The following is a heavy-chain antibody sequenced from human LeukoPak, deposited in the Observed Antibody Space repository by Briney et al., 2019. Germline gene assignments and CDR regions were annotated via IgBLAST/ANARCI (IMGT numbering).Heavy chain of an antibody. CDR1: GFTGSHHA. J-gene: IGHJ4*02. CDR2: IGGDGRT. CDR3: AKDLSWWAAVDF. V-gene: IGHV3-23*01. Sequence: GSLRLSFSASGFTGSHHAMRWVRQASGGGLEWVSGIGGDGRTHYADSVRGRFSIFRDNSKNTVYLQMNSLRDDDTAVYHCAKDLSWWAAVDFWGQGMLVTVSS. D-gene: IGHD2-8*02.